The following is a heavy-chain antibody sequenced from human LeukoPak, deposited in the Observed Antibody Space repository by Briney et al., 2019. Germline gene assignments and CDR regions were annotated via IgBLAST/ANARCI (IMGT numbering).Heavy chain of an antibody. D-gene: IGHD2/OR15-2a*01. V-gene: IGHV3-15*01. Sequence: PGGSLRLSCAASGFTFSDAWMSWVRQAPGKGLEWVGRIKSKTDGGTTDYAAPVKGRFTISRDDSKNTLYLQMHSLKTEDTAVYYCTTSIHTTFDAFDIWGQGTMVTVSS. CDR1: GFTFSDAW. CDR2: IKSKTDGGTT. J-gene: IGHJ3*02. CDR3: TTSIHTTFDAFDI.